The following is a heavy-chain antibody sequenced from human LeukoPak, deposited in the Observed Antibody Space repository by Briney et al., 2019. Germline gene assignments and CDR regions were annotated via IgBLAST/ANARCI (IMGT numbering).Heavy chain of an antibody. V-gene: IGHV3-30-3*01. J-gene: IGHJ4*02. CDR1: GFTFSSYA. CDR2: ISYDGSNK. Sequence: PGRSLRLSCAASGFTFSSYAMHWVRQAPGKGLEWVAVISYDGSNKYYADSVKGRFTISRDNSKNTLYLQMNSLRAEDTAVYYCASMFYYDSSFFDYWGQGTLVTVSS. D-gene: IGHD3-22*01. CDR3: ASMFYYDSSFFDY.